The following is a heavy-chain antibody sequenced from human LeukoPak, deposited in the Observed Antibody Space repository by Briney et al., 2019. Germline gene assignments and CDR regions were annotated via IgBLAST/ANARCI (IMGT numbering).Heavy chain of an antibody. CDR3: AKGQYSSSWYTFDAFYS. Sequence: GVSVTLSCAASGFTFNSYGMLWLRHAPGKGLVWVSAISGSGGSTYYADSVKGRFTISRDKSKNTLYVQMNSLRAEDTAVYYCAKGQYSSSWYTFDAFYSWGQVIMVTVSS. CDR2: ISGSGGST. CDR1: GFTFNSYG. D-gene: IGHD6-13*01. J-gene: IGHJ3*02. V-gene: IGHV3-23*01.